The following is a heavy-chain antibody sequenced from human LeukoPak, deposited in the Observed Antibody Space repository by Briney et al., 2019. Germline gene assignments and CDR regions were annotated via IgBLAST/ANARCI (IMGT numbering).Heavy chain of an antibody. CDR3: AKSAIFGVVISPFDY. V-gene: IGHV1-24*01. CDR2: FDPEDGET. D-gene: IGHD3-3*01. J-gene: IGHJ4*02. CDR1: GYTLTELS. Sequence: GASVKVSCKVSGYTLTELSMHWVRQAPGKGLEWMGGFDPEDGETIYAQKFQGRVTMTRDTSISTAYMELGRLRSDDTAVYYCAKSAIFGVVISPFDYWGQGTLVTVSS.